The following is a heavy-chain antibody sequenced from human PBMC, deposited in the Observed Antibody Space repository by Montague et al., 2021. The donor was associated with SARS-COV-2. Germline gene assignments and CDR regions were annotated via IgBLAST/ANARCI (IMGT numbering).Heavy chain of an antibody. J-gene: IGHJ6*02. D-gene: IGHD3-10*01. CDR3: ARAGSGSYSFYYYYGMDV. Sequence: SETLSLTCAVYGGSFSGYYWSWIRQPPGKGLEWIGEINHSGSTNYNPSLKSRVTISVDTSKNQFSLKLSSVTAADTAVYYRARAGSGSYSFYYYYGMDVWGQGTTVTVSS. V-gene: IGHV4-34*01. CDR1: GGSFSGYY. CDR2: INHSGST.